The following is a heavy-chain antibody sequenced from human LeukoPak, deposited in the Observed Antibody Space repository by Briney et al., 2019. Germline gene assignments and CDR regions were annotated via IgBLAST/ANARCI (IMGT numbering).Heavy chain of an antibody. CDR1: GGSFSGYY. CDR2: INHSGST. J-gene: IGHJ3*02. V-gene: IGHV4-34*01. Sequence: SETLSLTCAVYGGSFSGYYWSWIRQPPGKGLEWTGEINHSGSTNYNPSLESRVTISVDTSKNQFSLKLSSVTAADTAVYYCARGRPLEGYCSSTSCYWHAFDIWGQGTMVTVSS. CDR3: ARGRPLEGYCSSTSCYWHAFDI. D-gene: IGHD2-2*01.